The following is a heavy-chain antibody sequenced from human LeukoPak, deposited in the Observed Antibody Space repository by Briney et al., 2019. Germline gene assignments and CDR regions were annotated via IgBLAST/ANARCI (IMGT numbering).Heavy chain of an antibody. Sequence: SETLSLTCTVSGYSISSSYYWGWIRQPPGKGLEWIGEINHSGSTNYNPSLKSRVTISVDTSKNQFSLKLSSVTAADTAVYYCARAPLRYFDWLSRGYFDYWGQGTLVTVSS. CDR1: GYSISSSYY. CDR2: INHSGST. V-gene: IGHV4-38-2*02. J-gene: IGHJ4*02. D-gene: IGHD3-9*01. CDR3: ARAPLRYFDWLSRGYFDY.